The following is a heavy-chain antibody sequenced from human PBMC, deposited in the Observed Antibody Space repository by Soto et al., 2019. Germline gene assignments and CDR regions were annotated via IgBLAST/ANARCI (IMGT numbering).Heavy chain of an antibody. CDR2: IYYSGST. Sequence: QVQLQESGPGLVKPSETLSLTCTVSGGSVSSGSYYWSWIRQPPGKGLEWIGYIYYSGSTNYNPSLKSRVTISVDTSKNQFSLKLSSVTAADTAVYYCARDRREIGVALAANWFDPWGQGTLVTVSS. J-gene: IGHJ5*02. V-gene: IGHV4-61*01. CDR3: ARDRREIGVALAANWFDP. D-gene: IGHD3-3*01. CDR1: GGSVSSGSYY.